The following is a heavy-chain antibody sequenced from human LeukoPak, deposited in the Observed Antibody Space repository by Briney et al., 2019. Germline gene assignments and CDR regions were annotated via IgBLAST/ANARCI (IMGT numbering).Heavy chain of an antibody. CDR2: IKQDASET. V-gene: IGHV3-7*01. CDR1: GFPFSDYY. D-gene: IGHD5-12*01. CDR3: TMPPFHGIGYTG. J-gene: IGHJ4*02. Sequence: PGGSLRLSCAASGFPFSDYYMSWVRRAPGKGLEWVANIKQDASETYYADSVKGRFTISRDNAENSLYLQMNSLSADDTAVYYCTMPPFHGIGYTGGGQGTLVTVSS.